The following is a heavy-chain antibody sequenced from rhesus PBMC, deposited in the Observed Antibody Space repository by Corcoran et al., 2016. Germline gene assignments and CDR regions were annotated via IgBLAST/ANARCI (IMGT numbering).Heavy chain of an antibody. CDR2: IYGSGSSP. CDR3: ARVGLRYFLDY. CDR1: GGSVSSNY. Sequence: QVHLQESGPGLVTSLETLSLTCAVSGGSVSSNYWSWIRQPPGKGLEWIRPIYGSGSSPNDNHSLMSRVTLAVDTSKNQFSLRLSSVTAADTALYYWARVGLRYFLDYWGQGVLVTVSS. D-gene: IGHD4-29*01. V-gene: IGHV4S11*01. J-gene: IGHJ4*01.